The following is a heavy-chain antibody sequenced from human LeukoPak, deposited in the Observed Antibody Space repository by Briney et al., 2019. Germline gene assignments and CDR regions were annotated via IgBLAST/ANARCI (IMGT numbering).Heavy chain of an antibody. CDR2: INPSAGST. V-gene: IGHV1-46*01. Sequence: ASVKVSCKASGYTFSSYYIHWVRQAPGQGLEWMGLINPSAGSTTYAQKFQGRVTMTEDTSTDTAYMELSSLRSEDTAVYYCATDLIARANKDWGQGTLVTVSS. D-gene: IGHD2/OR15-2a*01. CDR3: ATDLIARANKD. CDR1: GYTFSSYY. J-gene: IGHJ4*02.